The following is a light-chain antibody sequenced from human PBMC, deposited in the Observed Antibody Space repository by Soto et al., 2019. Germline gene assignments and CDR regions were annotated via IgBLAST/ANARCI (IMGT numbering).Light chain of an antibody. J-gene: IGKJ2*01. CDR1: QGINIF. V-gene: IGKV1-9*01. CDR3: QQRNSYPRT. CDR2: AAS. Sequence: DIQLTQSPSFLSASVGDRVTITCRASQGINIFLAWFQQKPGKAPNLLISAASTLQRGVPSRFSGSGSETEFTLTITSLQPEDSATYYCQQRNSYPRTFGQGTKVEIK.